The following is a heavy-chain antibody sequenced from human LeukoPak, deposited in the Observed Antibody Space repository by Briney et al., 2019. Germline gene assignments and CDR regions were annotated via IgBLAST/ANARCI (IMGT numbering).Heavy chain of an antibody. CDR1: GFIFDDYG. D-gene: IGHD3-10*01. J-gene: IGHJ4*02. CDR3: ASPYYYASGSFDV. V-gene: IGHV3-53*01. CDR2: IYSGGGT. Sequence: GGSLRLSCVAPGFIFDDYGMSWVRQVPGKGLEWVSVIYSGGGTNYADSVKGRFTISRDNSKNTLYLQMNSLRAEDTAVYYCASPYYYASGSFDVWGQGTLVTVSS.